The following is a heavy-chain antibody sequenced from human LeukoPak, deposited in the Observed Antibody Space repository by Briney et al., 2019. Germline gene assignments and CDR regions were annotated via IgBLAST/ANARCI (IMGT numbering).Heavy chain of an antibody. CDR2: ISSSGTIA. CDR1: GGSFSGYY. J-gene: IGHJ4*01. CDR3: ARDSGRYCTIDSCYTDFDY. V-gene: IGHV3-11*04. Sequence: PWETLSLTCAVYGGSFSGYYWSWVRQTPGKGLEWVSYISSSGTIAFYADSVKGRFAISRENGKNALYLQMNSLRAEDTAVYYCARDSGRYCTIDSCYTDFDYWGRGTLVSVSS. D-gene: IGHD2-2*02.